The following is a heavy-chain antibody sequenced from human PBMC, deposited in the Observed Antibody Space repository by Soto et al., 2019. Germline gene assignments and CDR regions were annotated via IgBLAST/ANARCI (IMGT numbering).Heavy chain of an antibody. CDR2: IEGDGSFT. D-gene: IGHD6-13*01. CDR3: GRDLHIAAADY. J-gene: IGHJ4*01. Sequence: EVQLVESGGGLVQPGGSLRLSCAASGFAFRNYWMHWVRRAPGKGLEWVSRIEGDGSFTDYADSVKGRFTISRDNAKNTVYLQLTTLGAEDTAVYYCGRDLHIAAADYWGHGTLVTVSS. CDR1: GFAFRNYW. V-gene: IGHV3-74*01.